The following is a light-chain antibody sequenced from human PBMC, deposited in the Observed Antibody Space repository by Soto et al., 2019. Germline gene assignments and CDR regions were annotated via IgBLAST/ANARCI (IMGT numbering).Light chain of an antibody. Sequence: EIVMTQSPATLSVSPGERATLSCRASQSVSSNLAWYQQKPGQAPRLLIYGASTRATGIPARFSGSGSGTEFTLTISSLQSEGFAVYYCQQYNNWRGTFGQGTKAEIK. CDR1: QSVSSN. J-gene: IGKJ1*01. CDR2: GAS. V-gene: IGKV3-15*01. CDR3: QQYNNWRGT.